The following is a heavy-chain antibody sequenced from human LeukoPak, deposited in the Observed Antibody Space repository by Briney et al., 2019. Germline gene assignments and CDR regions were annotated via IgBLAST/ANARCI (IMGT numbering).Heavy chain of an antibody. CDR3: AREYYDILTGYPMSLYYYYGMDV. J-gene: IGHJ6*02. V-gene: IGHV3-7*01. D-gene: IGHD3-9*01. CDR1: GFTFSSYW. Sequence: GGSLRLSCAASGFTFSSYWMSWVRQAPGKGLEWVANIKQDGSEKYYVDSVKGRFSIYRDNAKNSLYMQMNSLRAEDTVVYYCAREYYDILTGYPMSLYYYYGMDVWGQGTTVTVSS. CDR2: IKQDGSEK.